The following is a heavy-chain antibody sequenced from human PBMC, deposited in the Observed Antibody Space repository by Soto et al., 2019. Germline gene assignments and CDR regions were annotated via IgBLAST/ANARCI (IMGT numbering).Heavy chain of an antibody. CDR2: IYHSGST. D-gene: IGHD6-19*01. Sequence: KASETLSLTCAVSGYSISSGYYWGWIRQPPGKGLEWIGSIYHSGSTYYNPSLKSRVTISVDTSKNQFSLKLSSVTAADTAVYYCARSIAVAGPDIYYFDYWGQGTLVTVSS. V-gene: IGHV4-38-2*01. CDR1: GYSISSGYY. CDR3: ARSIAVAGPDIYYFDY. J-gene: IGHJ4*02.